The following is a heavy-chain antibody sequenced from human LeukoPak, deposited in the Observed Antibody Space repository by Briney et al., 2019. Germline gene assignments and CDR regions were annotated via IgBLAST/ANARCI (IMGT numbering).Heavy chain of an antibody. CDR2: IWYDGSNK. CDR1: GFTFSSYG. V-gene: IGHV3-33*01. CDR3: ARGGAVAGPSKYNWFDP. Sequence: PGRSLRLSCAASGFTFSSYGMHWVRQAPGKGLEWVAVIWYDGSNKYYADSVKGRFTISRDNSKNTLYLQMNSLRAEDTAVYYCARGGAVAGPSKYNWFDPWGQGNLVTVSS. J-gene: IGHJ5*02. D-gene: IGHD6-19*01.